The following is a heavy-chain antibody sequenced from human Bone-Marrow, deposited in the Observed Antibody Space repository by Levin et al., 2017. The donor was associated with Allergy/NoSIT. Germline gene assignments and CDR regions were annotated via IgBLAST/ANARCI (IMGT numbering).Heavy chain of an antibody. V-gene: IGHV3-9*01. CDR3: AVSTGSFYSVFEY. J-gene: IGHJ4*02. CDR1: GFIFDYS. Sequence: PGGSLRLSCVISGFIFDYSMHWVRQAAGGGLEWVSGISANGDILDYADSVKGRFTISRDNAKKSLFLQMDNLRPEDSALYYCAVSTGSFYSVFEYWGQGTLVSVSS. D-gene: IGHD2/OR15-2a*01. CDR2: ISANGDIL.